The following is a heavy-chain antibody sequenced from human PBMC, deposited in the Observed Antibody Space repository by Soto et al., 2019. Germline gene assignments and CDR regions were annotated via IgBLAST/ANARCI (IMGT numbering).Heavy chain of an antibody. CDR3: ARVGSSGWAPDY. CDR1: GGSISSDDYY. J-gene: IGHJ4*02. Sequence: SGTLSLTCTVSGGSISSDDYYWSWVRQLPGKGLEWIGYIFYSGSTNYNPSLKSRVTISVDTSKNQFSLKLSSVTAADTAVYYCARVGSSGWAPDYWGQGTLVTVSS. CDR2: IFYSGST. V-gene: IGHV4-61*08. D-gene: IGHD6-19*01.